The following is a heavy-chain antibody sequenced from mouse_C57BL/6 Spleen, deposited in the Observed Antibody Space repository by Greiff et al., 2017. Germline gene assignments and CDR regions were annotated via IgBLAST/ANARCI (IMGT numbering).Heavy chain of an antibody. J-gene: IGHJ4*01. V-gene: IGHV1-62-2*01. D-gene: IGHD2-4*01. CDR1: GYTFTEYT. CDR2: FYPGSGSI. Sequence: QVQLKESGAELVKPGASVKLSCKASGYTFTEYTIHWVKQRSGQGLEWIGWFYPGSGSIKYNEKFKDKATLTADKSSSTVYMELSRLTSEDSAVXFCARHEARGDYDVGYAMDYWGQGTSVTVSS. CDR3: ARHEARGDYDVGYAMDY.